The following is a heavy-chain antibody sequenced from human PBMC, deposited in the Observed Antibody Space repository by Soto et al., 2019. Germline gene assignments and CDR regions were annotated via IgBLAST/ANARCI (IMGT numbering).Heavy chain of an antibody. Sequence: ASVKVSCKASGYTFTSYGISWVRQAPGQGLEWMGWISAYNGNTNYAQKLQGRVTMTTDTSTSTAYMELRSLRSDDTAVYYCARDSYYDSKALLDYWGQGTLVTVSS. CDR2: ISAYNGNT. CDR3: ARDSYYDSKALLDY. CDR1: GYTFTSYG. D-gene: IGHD3-22*01. V-gene: IGHV1-18*01. J-gene: IGHJ4*02.